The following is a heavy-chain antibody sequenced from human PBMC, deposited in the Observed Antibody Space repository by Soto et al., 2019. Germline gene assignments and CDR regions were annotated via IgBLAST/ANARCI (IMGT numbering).Heavy chain of an antibody. CDR1: GGPITSDNSYS. CDR3: ARAVAPYLASWFDP. Sequence: TLSLTFALSGGPITSDNSYSWIWIRQPPGKDLERIGSISHTGSTSYNPSLKSLLTMSVDKSKNQFSLRLSSVTAADMAVYYCARAVAPYLASWFDPWGKGIMVTVSS. D-gene: IGHD3-10*01. V-gene: IGHV4-30-2*01. J-gene: IGHJ5*02. CDR2: ISHTGST.